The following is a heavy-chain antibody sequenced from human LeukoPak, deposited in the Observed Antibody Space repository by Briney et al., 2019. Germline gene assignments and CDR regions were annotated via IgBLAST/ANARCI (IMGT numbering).Heavy chain of an antibody. CDR3: ARGLGPMSPSLDY. V-gene: IGHV4-34*01. CDR1: GESFSYNY. Sequence: SETLSLTCAVSGESFSYNYWTWVRQPPGKGLEWIGDTNHSGRVNYRPSLKSRVTISVDTSKSQFSLKLSAVTAADTAVYYCARGLGPMSPSLDYWGQGSLVTVSS. J-gene: IGHJ4*02. CDR2: TNHSGRV. D-gene: IGHD3-22*01.